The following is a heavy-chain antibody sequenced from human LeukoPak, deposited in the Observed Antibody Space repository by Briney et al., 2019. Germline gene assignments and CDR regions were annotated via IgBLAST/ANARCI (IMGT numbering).Heavy chain of an antibody. J-gene: IGHJ5*02. Sequence: ASVTVSCKASGYTFTSYYMHWVRQAPGQGLEWMGLINPSGGSTSYAQKFQGRVTMTRDTSTSTVYMELSSLRSEDTAVYYCARSMTTVRSSYNWFDPWGQGTLVTVSS. CDR1: GYTFTSYY. CDR2: INPSGGST. CDR3: ARSMTTVRSSYNWFDP. D-gene: IGHD4-4*01. V-gene: IGHV1-46*01.